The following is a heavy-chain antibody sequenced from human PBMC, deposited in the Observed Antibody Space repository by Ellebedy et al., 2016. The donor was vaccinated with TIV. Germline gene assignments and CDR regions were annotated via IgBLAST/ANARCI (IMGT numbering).Heavy chain of an antibody. Sequence: SVKVSXXASGFPFINSVIRWVRQARGQRLEWIGWIVIGSGDTKFAQIFQERVTMTRDMSTDSAFMELSGLTSEDTAVYYCAADPENDYGDPDHWGQGTLVTVSS. D-gene: IGHD4/OR15-4a*01. CDR2: IVIGSGDT. J-gene: IGHJ4*02. CDR1: GFPFINSV. V-gene: IGHV1-58*02. CDR3: AADPENDYGDPDH.